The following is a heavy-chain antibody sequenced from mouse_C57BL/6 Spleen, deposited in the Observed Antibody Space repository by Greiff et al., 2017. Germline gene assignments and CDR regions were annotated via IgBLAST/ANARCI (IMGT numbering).Heavy chain of an antibody. CDR1: GFTFSDYG. CDR2: ISSGSSTI. CDR3: ERKFCYDYGPWYFGV. D-gene: IGHD2-4*01. Sequence: EVKLVESGGGLVKPGGSLKLSCAASGFTFSDYGMHWVRQAPEKGLEWVAYISSGSSTIYYADTVKGRFTISRDNAKNTLFLQMTSLRSEDTAMYDCERKFCYDYGPWYFGVWGTATTVTVSS. V-gene: IGHV5-17*01. J-gene: IGHJ1*03.